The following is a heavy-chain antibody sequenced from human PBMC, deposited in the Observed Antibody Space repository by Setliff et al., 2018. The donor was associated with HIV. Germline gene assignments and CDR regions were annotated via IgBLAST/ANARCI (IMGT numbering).Heavy chain of an antibody. Sequence: ASVKVSCKASGYTLSTYGISWVRQAPGQGLEWMGWISAHSGYAKSAQKFQGRVTMDTDTSTNTAYMELKSLRSDDTAVYYCARERYGDKFDYWGQGTLVTVSS. CDR3: ARERYGDKFDY. J-gene: IGHJ4*02. D-gene: IGHD1-20*01. V-gene: IGHV1-18*01. CDR2: ISAHSGYA. CDR1: GYTLSTYG.